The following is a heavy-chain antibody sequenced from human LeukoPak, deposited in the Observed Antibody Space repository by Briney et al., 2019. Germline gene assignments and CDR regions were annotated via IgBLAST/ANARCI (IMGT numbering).Heavy chain of an antibody. V-gene: IGHV1-24*01. Sequence: ASVKVSCKVSGYTLTELSMHWARQAPGKGLEGRGGFDPEDGETIYAQKFQGRVTMTEDTSTDTAYMELSSLRSEDTAVYYCATDWAYCSSTSCLDYWGQGTLVTVSS. J-gene: IGHJ4*02. CDR1: GYTLTELS. CDR2: FDPEDGET. CDR3: ATDWAYCSSTSCLDY. D-gene: IGHD2-2*01.